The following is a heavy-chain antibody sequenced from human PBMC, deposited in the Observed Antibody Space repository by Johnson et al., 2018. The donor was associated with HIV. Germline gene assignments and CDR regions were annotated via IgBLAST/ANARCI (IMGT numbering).Heavy chain of an antibody. CDR1: SFTFSSYG. D-gene: IGHD3-16*02. CDR3: ATDTKSGRYLEGTGAFDI. J-gene: IGHJ3*02. Sequence: QVQLVVSGGGVVQPGGSLRLSCEASSFTFSSYGIHWVRQAPGSGLEWVAVLWNDGNNEYYADSVQGRFSISTDNSKNTLYLHMGSLRADDMAVYYCATDTKSGRYLEGTGAFDIWGQGTMVTVSS. V-gene: IGHV3-33*01. CDR2: LWNDGNNE.